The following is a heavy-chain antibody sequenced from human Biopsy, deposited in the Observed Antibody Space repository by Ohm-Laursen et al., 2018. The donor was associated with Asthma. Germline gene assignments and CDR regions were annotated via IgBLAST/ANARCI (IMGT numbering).Heavy chain of an antibody. J-gene: IGHJ4*02. Sequence: ESLRISCKGSGYSFTSYLIGWVRQMPGKGLEWMGIIYPGDSDARYSPSFQGQVTISADKSIRTAYLQWSSLKASDTAIYYCARLAYGSGSFFDFWGQGTLVTVSS. CDR3: ARLAYGSGSFFDF. CDR1: GYSFTSYL. CDR2: IYPGDSDA. V-gene: IGHV5-51*01. D-gene: IGHD3-10*01.